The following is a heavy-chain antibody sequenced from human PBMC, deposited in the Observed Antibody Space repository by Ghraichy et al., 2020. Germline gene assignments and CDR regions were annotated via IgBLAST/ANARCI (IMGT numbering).Heavy chain of an antibody. CDR3: ARRLPPNHSSSWGHWFDP. J-gene: IGHJ5*02. V-gene: IGHV4-34*01. Sequence: SETLSLTCAVYGGSFSSYSWSWIRQPPGKGLEWIGEINHSGSTNYNPSLKSRVTISVDTSKNQFSLKLSSVTAADTAVYYCARRLPPNHSSSWGHWFDPWGQGTLVTVSS. CDR1: GGSFSSYS. CDR2: INHSGST. D-gene: IGHD6-13*01.